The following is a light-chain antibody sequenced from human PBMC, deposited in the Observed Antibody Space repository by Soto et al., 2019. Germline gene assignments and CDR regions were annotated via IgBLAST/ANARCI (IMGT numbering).Light chain of an antibody. J-gene: IGKJ4*01. CDR3: QQYNNWPLT. CDR2: GAS. Sequence: EIVMTQSPATLSVSAGERATLSCRASQSVSSNLAWYQQKPGKAPRLLIYGASSRATGFPARCSGSGSGTEFTLTISSLQSEDFAAYYCQQYNNWPLTFGGGTNVDIK. V-gene: IGKV3-15*01. CDR1: QSVSSN.